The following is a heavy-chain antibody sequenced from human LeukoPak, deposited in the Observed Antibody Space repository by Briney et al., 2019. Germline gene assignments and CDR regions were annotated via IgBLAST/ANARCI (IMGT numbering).Heavy chain of an antibody. CDR2: IYHSGST. V-gene: IGHV4-59*01. CDR1: GGSISSYC. Sequence: PSETLSLTCTASGGSISSYCWRCIRQPPGKGLEWIGDIYHSGSTNYNPSLKSRVTISVDTSKNQFSLKLSSVTAAATAVYCCAGVLVVFDIWGQGTMVTVSS. CDR3: AGVLVVFDI. D-gene: IGHD5/OR15-5a*01. J-gene: IGHJ3*02.